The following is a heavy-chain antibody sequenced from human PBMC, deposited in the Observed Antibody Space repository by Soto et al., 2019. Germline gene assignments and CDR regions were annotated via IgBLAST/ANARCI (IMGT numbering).Heavy chain of an antibody. J-gene: IGHJ4*02. CDR2: MNQDGNQK. CDR3: AKDAKYYDSSGYQVRWVFDY. CDR1: GFSFRDFW. V-gene: IGHV3-7*05. D-gene: IGHD3-22*01. Sequence: PGGSLRLSCAASGFSFRDFWMTWVRQAPGKGLEWVANMNQDGNQKNYVDSVKGRFSISRDNAKNSLYLQINSLRAEDTAVYYCAKDAKYYDSSGYQVRWVFDYWGQGTLVTVSS.